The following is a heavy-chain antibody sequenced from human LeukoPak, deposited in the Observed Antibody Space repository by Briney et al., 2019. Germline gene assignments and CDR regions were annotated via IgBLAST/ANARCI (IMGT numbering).Heavy chain of an antibody. Sequence: GGSLRLSCAASGFTFRSYALSWVRQAPGKGLEWVSGISGSGGSTDYADSVKGRFTISRDTSKNTLFLQMNSLRAEDTAVYYCAKGGYSSFWRTNFGYWGQGTLVTVSS. J-gene: IGHJ4*02. CDR3: AKGGYSSFWRTNFGY. D-gene: IGHD6-13*01. CDR2: ISGSGGST. CDR1: GFTFRSYA. V-gene: IGHV3-23*01.